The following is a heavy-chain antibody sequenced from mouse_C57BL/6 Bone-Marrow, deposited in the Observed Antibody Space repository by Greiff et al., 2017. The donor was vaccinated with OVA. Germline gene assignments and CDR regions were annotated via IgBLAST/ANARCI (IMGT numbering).Heavy chain of an antibody. CDR2: INPGSGGT. D-gene: IGHD2-3*01. CDR1: GYAFTNYL. CDR3: ARRYDGYYVKFAY. V-gene: IGHV1-54*01. J-gene: IGHJ3*01. Sequence: VQLQQSGAELVRPGTSVKVSCKASGYAFTNYLIEWVKQRPGQGLEWIGVINPGSGGTNYNEKFKGKATLTADKSSSTAYMQLSSLTSEDSAVYFCARRYDGYYVKFAYWGQGTPVTVSA.